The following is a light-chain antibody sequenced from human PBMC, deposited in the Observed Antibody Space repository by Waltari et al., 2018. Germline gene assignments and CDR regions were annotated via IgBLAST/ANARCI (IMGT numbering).Light chain of an antibody. CDR3: QQYNSYSRWT. V-gene: IGKV1-5*03. J-gene: IGKJ1*01. Sequence: DIQMTQSPSTLSAFVGDRVTITCRASQSIRSWLAWYQQKPGKAPKLLIYKAFSLESGVPSRFSGSGSGTEFTLTISSLQPDDFATYYCQQYNSYSRWTFGQGTKVEIK. CDR1: QSIRSW. CDR2: KAF.